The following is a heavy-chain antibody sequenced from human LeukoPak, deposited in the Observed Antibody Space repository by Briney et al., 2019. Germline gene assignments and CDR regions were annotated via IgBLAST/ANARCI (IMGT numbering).Heavy chain of an antibody. CDR2: ITPFNGNT. CDR1: GYTFTYRY. J-gene: IGHJ4*02. D-gene: IGHD6-19*01. Sequence: GASVKVSCKASGYTFTYRYLHWVRQAPGQALEWMGWITPFNGNTNYAQKFQDRVTITRDRSMSTAYMELSSLRSEDTAMYYCATSAGYSSGWALDYWGQGTLVTVSS. V-gene: IGHV1-45*02. CDR3: ATSAGYSSGWALDY.